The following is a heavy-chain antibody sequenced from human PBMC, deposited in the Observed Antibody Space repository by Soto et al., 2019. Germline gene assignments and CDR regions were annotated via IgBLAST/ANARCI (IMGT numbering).Heavy chain of an antibody. V-gene: IGHV1-18*01. D-gene: IGHD3-10*01. CDR3: ARDTSRGEYDY. Sequence: QVQLVQSGAEVKKPGASVKVSCKASGYTFTSYGISWVRQAPGQGLEWMGWINVYNGNTNYAQKLQSRVTITTDTSTSTAYLDLMSLRSDDTAVYFCARDTSRGEYDYWGQGTRVTVSS. J-gene: IGHJ4*02. CDR2: INVYNGNT. CDR1: GYTFTSYG.